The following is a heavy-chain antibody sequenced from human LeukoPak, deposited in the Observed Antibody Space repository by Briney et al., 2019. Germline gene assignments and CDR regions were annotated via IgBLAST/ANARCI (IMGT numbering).Heavy chain of an antibody. Sequence: ASVKVSCKPSGYTFTGYYMHWVRQAPGQGLEWMGWINPNSGGTNYAQKFQGRVTMTRDTSISTAYMELSRLGSDDTAVYYCAIDQAALAARPFDYWGQGTLVNVSS. D-gene: IGHD6-6*01. CDR1: GYTFTGYY. V-gene: IGHV1-2*02. CDR3: AIDQAALAARPFDY. CDR2: INPNSGGT. J-gene: IGHJ4*02.